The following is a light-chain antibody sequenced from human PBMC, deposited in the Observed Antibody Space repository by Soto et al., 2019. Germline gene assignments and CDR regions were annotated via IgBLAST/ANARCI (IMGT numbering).Light chain of an antibody. CDR1: SSDVGIYNY. CDR2: EVT. CDR3: TSYTTSSTLPYV. V-gene: IGLV2-14*01. J-gene: IGLJ1*01. Sequence: QSALTQPASVSGSPGQSIAISCTGTSSDVGIYNYVSWYQQHPGKVPKLIIYEVTNRPSGVSNRFSGSKSGNTASLIISGLQAEDEADYYCTSYTTSSTLPYVFGTGTKLTVL.